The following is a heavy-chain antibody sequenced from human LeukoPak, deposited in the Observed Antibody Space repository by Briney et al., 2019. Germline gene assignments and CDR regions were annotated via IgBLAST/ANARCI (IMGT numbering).Heavy chain of an antibody. J-gene: IGHJ4*02. CDR2: ISSSSSTI. Sequence: GGSLRLSCAASGFTFSSYSMTWVRQAPGKGLEWVSYISSSSSTIYYADSVKGRFTISRDNAKNSLYLQMNSLRAEDTAVYYCARDRASGNQPYYFDYWGQGTLVTVSS. CDR3: ARDRASGNQPYYFDY. V-gene: IGHV3-48*01. D-gene: IGHD1-14*01. CDR1: GFTFSSYS.